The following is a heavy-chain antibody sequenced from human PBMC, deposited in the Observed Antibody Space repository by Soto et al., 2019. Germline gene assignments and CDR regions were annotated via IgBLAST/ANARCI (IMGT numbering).Heavy chain of an antibody. J-gene: IGHJ4*02. CDR2: ISYDGSNK. V-gene: IGHV3-30*03. CDR3: ASSMIVVAPCDY. CDR1: GFTFSSYG. Sequence: QVQLVESGGGVVQPGRSLRLSCAASGFTFSSYGMHWVRQAPGKGLEWVAVISYDGSNKYYADSVKGRFTISRDNSKNTLYLQMNSLRAEDTAVYYCASSMIVVAPCDYWGQGTLVTVSS. D-gene: IGHD3-22*01.